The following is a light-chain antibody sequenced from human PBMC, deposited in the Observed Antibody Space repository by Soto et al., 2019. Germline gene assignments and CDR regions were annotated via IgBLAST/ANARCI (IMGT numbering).Light chain of an antibody. CDR2: SNS. J-gene: IGLJ1*01. Sequence: QSVLTQPPSASGTPGQRVTISCSGSTSNIGDNYVFWSQQLPGTAPKLLMYSNSERPSGAPDRFSGSKSGTSASLAISGLQSEDEADYYCATWDDSLNGYVFGTGTKVTVL. CDR3: ATWDDSLNGYV. CDR1: TSNIGDNY. V-gene: IGLV1-44*01.